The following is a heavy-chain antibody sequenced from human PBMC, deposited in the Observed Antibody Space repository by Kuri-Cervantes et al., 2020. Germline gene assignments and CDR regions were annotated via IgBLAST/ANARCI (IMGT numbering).Heavy chain of an antibody. CDR3: ARYCSSSSCWDAFDI. CDR2: IKHDGTEK. D-gene: IGHD2-15*01. V-gene: IGHV3-7*01. Sequence: GESLKISCAASGFTFSSYAMHWVRQAPGKGLEWVANIKHDGTEKYYVDSVKGRFTISRDNAKNSLYLQMNSLRAEDTAVYYCARYCSSSSCWDAFDIWGQGTMVTVSS. J-gene: IGHJ3*02. CDR1: GFTFSSYA.